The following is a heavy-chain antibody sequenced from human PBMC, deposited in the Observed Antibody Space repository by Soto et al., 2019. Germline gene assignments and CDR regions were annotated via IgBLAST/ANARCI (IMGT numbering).Heavy chain of an antibody. D-gene: IGHD3-10*01. Sequence: QVQLQESGPGLVKPSQTLSLTCTVSGDSINSGIYNWNWIRQPPGKGLEWVGYMHYSGSTYYNPSLKSRVSITVDTSKRQFSLELSSVTAADTAVYYCARGETYYYGSGSSNNLDPWGQGTLVTVSS. CDR1: GDSINSGIYN. CDR3: ARGETYYYGSGSSNNLDP. CDR2: MHYSGST. V-gene: IGHV4-30-4*01. J-gene: IGHJ5*02.